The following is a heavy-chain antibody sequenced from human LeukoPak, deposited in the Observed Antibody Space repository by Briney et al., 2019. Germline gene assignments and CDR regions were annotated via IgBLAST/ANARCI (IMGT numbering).Heavy chain of an antibody. D-gene: IGHD5-18*01. Sequence: GSLRLSCAASGFTFSFYNMNWVRQAPGKGLEWVSSISSSSSYIYYADTVKGRFTISRDNAKNSLYLQMNSLRAEDTAVYYCGRDLPRGYSPYYYYGVDVWGQGTTVTVSS. V-gene: IGHV3-21*01. CDR1: GFTFSFYN. J-gene: IGHJ6*02. CDR2: ISSSSSYI. CDR3: GRDLPRGYSPYYYYGVDV.